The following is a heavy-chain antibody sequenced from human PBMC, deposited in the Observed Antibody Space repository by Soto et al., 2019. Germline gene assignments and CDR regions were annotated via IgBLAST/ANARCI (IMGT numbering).Heavy chain of an antibody. V-gene: IGHV3-23*01. D-gene: IGHD1-20*01. Sequence: EVQLLDSGGGLVQPGGSLRLSCVASGFTSSSCAMRWVRQAPGKGLEWVSGISASGGSTYYADSVKGRFTISRDNSKNTLYLQMNSLRAEATAVYYCPTPGLDTRRYFLHDWRQGTLVTVPS. CDR2: ISASGGST. J-gene: IGHJ4*02. CDR3: PTPGLDTRRYFLHD. CDR1: GFTSSSCA.